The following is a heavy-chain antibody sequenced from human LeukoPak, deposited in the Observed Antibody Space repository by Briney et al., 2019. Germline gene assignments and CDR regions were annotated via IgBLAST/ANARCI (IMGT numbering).Heavy chain of an antibody. D-gene: IGHD3-16*01. CDR3: AKDLNYDYVWGTSRRDYYYGMDV. CDR1: GFTFSSYA. J-gene: IGHJ6*02. CDR2: ISWDGGST. Sequence: GGSLRLSCAASGFTFSSYAMSWVRQAPGKGLEWVSLISWDGGSTYYADSVKGRFTISRDNSKNSLYLQMNSLRTEDTALYYCAKDLNYDYVWGTSRRDYYYGMDVWGQGTTVTVSS. V-gene: IGHV3-43*01.